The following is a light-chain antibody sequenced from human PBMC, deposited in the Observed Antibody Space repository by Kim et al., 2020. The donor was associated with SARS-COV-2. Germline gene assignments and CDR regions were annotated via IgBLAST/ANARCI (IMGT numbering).Light chain of an antibody. CDR3: QQGKNFPRT. Sequence: DIQMTQSPSSVSASVGDSVTITCRASQGISSWLAWYQQKPGKAPKLLIYAASDLQNGVPSRFSGRGSGTDFTLTISSLQPEDFATYYCQQGKNFPRTFGQGTILEIK. V-gene: IGKV1-12*01. CDR2: AAS. J-gene: IGKJ5*01. CDR1: QGISSW.